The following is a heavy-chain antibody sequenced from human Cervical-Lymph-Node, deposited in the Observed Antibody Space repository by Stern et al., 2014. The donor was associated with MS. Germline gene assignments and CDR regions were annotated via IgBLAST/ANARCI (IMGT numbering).Heavy chain of an antibody. CDR1: GYSFTSYW. CDR2: INPGDSGT. V-gene: IGHV5-51*01. CDR3: ARRHCSSRRCGWFDP. Sequence: EVQLVESGAEVKKPGESLTISCKGSGYSFTSYWIGWVRQMPGKGLEWMGLINPGDSGTRYSPSFQGQVTISADKSISTAYLQWSSLKASDTAMYYCARRHCSSRRCGWFDPWGQGTLVTVSS. D-gene: IGHD2-2*01. J-gene: IGHJ5*02.